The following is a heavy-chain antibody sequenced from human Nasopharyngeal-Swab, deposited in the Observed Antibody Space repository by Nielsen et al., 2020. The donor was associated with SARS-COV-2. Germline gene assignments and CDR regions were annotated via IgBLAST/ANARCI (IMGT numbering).Heavy chain of an antibody. CDR3: ARAYYGGTYYYYYGMDV. D-gene: IGHD4-23*01. J-gene: IGHJ6*02. Sequence: GGSLRLSCAASGFTFSSYDMHWVRQATGKGLEWVSAIGTAGDTYYPGSVKGRFTISRENAKNSLYLQMNSLRAGDTAVYYCARAYYGGTYYYYYGMDVWGQGTTVTVSS. CDR1: GFTFSSYD. CDR2: IGTAGDT. V-gene: IGHV3-13*01.